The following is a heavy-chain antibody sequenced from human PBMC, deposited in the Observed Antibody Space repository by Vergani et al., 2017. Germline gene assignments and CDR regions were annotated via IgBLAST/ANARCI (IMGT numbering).Heavy chain of an antibody. D-gene: IGHD3-16*01. CDR2: ISGHDHRT. J-gene: IGHJ4*02. Sequence: EVQLLESGGGSVQPGESLRLSCVASGFRFREHGMNWVRQAPGKGLEWVSGISGHDHRTLYADSVKGRFTLSRDFSKNTLYLQMNSLRTDDTATYYCAKHFRGWGIDYWGQGTQVIVSS. CDR1: GFRFREHG. CDR3: AKHFRGWGIDY. V-gene: IGHV3-23*01.